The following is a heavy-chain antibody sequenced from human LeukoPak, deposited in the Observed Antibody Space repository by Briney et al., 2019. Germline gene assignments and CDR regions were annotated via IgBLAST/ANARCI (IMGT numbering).Heavy chain of an antibody. CDR3: VRDVDTFFDY. D-gene: IGHD5-18*01. V-gene: IGHV4-4*07. CDR1: GGSISNYY. CDR2: IYFTGST. Sequence: SETLSLTCAVSGGSISNYYGSCIRQPAGKGLEWLGRIYFTGSTIYNPSLTSRVTMSLDTSKRQFSLKLDSVTAADTAVYYCVRDVDTFFDYWGQGTLVTVSS. J-gene: IGHJ4*02.